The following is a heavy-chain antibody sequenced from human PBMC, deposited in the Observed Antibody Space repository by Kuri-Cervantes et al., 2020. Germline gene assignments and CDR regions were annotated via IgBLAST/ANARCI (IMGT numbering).Heavy chain of an antibody. V-gene: IGHV3-30*02. CDR2: IRYDGTNK. J-gene: IGHJ4*02. Sequence: GESLKISCAASGFTFSTSGMHRVRQAPGKGLDWVAFIRYDGTNKYYTDSVKGRFTISRDNSKNTLYLQMNSLRAEDTAVYYCVKGELELRWVCDYWGQGTLVTVSS. CDR1: GFTFSTSG. CDR3: VKGELELRWVCDY. D-gene: IGHD1-7*01.